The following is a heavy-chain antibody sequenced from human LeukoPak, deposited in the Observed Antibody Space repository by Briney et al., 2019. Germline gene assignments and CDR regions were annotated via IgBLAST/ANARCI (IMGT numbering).Heavy chain of an antibody. CDR1: GYTFTSYG. CDR3: ARASNYDILTGYEDP. CDR2: ISAYNGNT. D-gene: IGHD3-9*01. Sequence: ASVKVSCKASGYTFTSYGISWVRQAPGQGLEWMGWISAYNGNTNYAQKLQGRVTMTTDTSTRTAYMELRSLRSDDTAVYYCARASNYDILTGYEDPWGQGTLVTVSS. J-gene: IGHJ5*02. V-gene: IGHV1-18*04.